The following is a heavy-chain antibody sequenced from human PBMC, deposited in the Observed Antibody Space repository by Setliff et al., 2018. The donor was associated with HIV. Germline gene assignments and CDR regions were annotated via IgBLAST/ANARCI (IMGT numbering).Heavy chain of an antibody. J-gene: IGHJ6*03. CDR1: GGNFSSYA. V-gene: IGHV1-69*13. CDR3: AREGVSLWFGELPSSYYMDV. Sequence: SVKVSCKASGGNFSSYAISWVRQAPGQGLEWMGGIIPIFGTSNYAQKFQGRVTITADESTSTAYMGLSSLRSEDTGVYFCAREGVSLWFGELPSSYYMDVWGKGTTVTVSS. CDR2: IIPIFGTS. D-gene: IGHD3-10*01.